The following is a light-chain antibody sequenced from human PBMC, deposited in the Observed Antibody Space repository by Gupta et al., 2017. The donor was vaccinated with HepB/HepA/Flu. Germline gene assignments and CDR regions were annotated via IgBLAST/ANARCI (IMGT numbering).Light chain of an antibody. CDR3: EAWDDSLNGVV. V-gene: IGLV1-44*01. Sequence: QSVLSQPPSASGTPGQRITISCSANSSNIGSNTVNWYQQYPGTAPKLLIYGNNQRPSGVPDRFSGSKSGTSASLAISGLQSEDEADYYCEAWDDSLNGVVFGGGTKLTVL. J-gene: IGLJ2*01. CDR2: GNN. CDR1: SSNIGSNT.